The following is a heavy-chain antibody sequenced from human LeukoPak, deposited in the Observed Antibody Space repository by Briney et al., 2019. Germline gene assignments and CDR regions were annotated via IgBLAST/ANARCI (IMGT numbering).Heavy chain of an antibody. CDR3: ARGVSDWAAGYMDV. D-gene: IGHD3/OR15-3a*01. CDR1: GGTFSSYA. Sequence: SVKVSCKASGGTFSSYAISWVRQAPGQGLEWMGGIIPIFGTANYARKFQGRVTITTDESTSTAYMELSSLRSEDTAVYYCARGVSDWAAGYMDVWGKGTTVTVSS. J-gene: IGHJ6*03. CDR2: IIPIFGTA. V-gene: IGHV1-69*05.